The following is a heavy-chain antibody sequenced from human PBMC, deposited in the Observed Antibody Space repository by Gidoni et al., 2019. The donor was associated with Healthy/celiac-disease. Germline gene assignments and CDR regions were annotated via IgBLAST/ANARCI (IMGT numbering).Heavy chain of an antibody. J-gene: IGHJ3*02. Sequence: QLQLQESGPGLVKPSETLSLTCTVTGGSISSSSSDWGWIRQPPGKGLEWIGSIYYSGSTYYNPSLKSRVTISVDTSKNQFSLKLSSVTAADTAVYYCARHKELVVDAFDIWGQGTMVTVSS. CDR1: GGSISSSSSD. D-gene: IGHD2-8*02. V-gene: IGHV4-39*01. CDR2: IYYSGST. CDR3: ARHKELVVDAFDI.